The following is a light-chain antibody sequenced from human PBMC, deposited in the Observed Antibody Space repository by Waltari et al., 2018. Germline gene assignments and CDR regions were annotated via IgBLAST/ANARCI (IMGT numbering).Light chain of an antibody. CDR2: HAS. J-gene: IGKJ1*01. CDR3: QKYDSLPAT. CDR1: QSVGKY. V-gene: IGKV3-20*01. Sequence: EIVLTQSPGTLSLSPGERATLSCRASQSVGKYLAWYQQKPGQAPRLLFYHASNRATGIPDRFSGSGSGTDFSLTISRLEPEDFAIYFCQKYDSLPATFGQGTKVEIK.